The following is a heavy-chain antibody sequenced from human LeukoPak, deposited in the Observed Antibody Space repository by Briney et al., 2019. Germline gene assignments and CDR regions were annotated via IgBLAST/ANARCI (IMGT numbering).Heavy chain of an antibody. CDR1: GGSISSYY. Sequence: SETLSLTCTVSGGSISSYYWSWIRQPAGKGLEWIGRIYTSGSTNYNPSLKSRVTMSVDTSKNQFSLKLSPVTAADTAVYYCARDMRDSSGYYVGGSFFWFDPWGQGTLVTVSS. V-gene: IGHV4-4*07. D-gene: IGHD3-22*01. CDR3: ARDMRDSSGYYVGGSFFWFDP. J-gene: IGHJ5*02. CDR2: IYTSGST.